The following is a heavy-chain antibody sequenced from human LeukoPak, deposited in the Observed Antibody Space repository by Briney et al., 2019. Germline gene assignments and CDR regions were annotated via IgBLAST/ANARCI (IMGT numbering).Heavy chain of an antibody. CDR1: RFAFSDYE. CDR3: ARDHNYAFDN. J-gene: IGHJ4*02. V-gene: IGHV3-48*03. Sequence: PGGSLRLSCAASRFAFSDYEMNWVRQAPGKGLEWVSYISSRGSIIHYADSVKGRFTISADKAKSSLYLQMHSLRVEYTAVYYCARDHNYAFDNWGQGTLVTVSS. D-gene: IGHD1-1*01. CDR2: ISSRGSII.